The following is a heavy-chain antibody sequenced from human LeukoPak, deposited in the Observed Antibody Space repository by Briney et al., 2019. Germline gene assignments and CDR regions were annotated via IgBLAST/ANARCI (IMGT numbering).Heavy chain of an antibody. Sequence: GGSLRLSCAASGFTFSSYAMSWDRQAPGKGLEWVSVISGSGGSTYYADSVKGRFTISRDNSKNTLYLQMNSLRAEDTAVYYCAKDIVVVPAEGWFDYWGQGTLVTVSS. CDR1: GFTFSSYA. V-gene: IGHV3-23*01. D-gene: IGHD2-2*01. CDR3: AKDIVVVPAEGWFDY. J-gene: IGHJ4*02. CDR2: ISGSGGST.